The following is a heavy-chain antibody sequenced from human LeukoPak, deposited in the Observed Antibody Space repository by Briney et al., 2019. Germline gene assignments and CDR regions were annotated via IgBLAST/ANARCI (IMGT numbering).Heavy chain of an antibody. CDR1: GFTVSSNY. CDR3: ARDKNWNYIFFGY. Sequence: GGSLRLSCAASGFTVSSNYMSWVRQAPGEGLECVSVIYSGGSTYYADSVKGRFTISRDNSKNTLYLQMNSLRAEDTAVYYCARDKNWNYIFFGYWGQGTLVTVSS. J-gene: IGHJ4*02. CDR2: IYSGGST. D-gene: IGHD1-7*01. V-gene: IGHV3-66*02.